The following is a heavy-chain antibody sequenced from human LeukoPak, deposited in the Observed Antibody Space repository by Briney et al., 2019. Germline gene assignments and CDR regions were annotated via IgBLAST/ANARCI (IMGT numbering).Heavy chain of an antibody. Sequence: ASVRVSCKASGYTFTRYYMHWVRQAPGQGLEWMGIINPSGGSTSYAQKFQGRVTMTRDTSTSTVYMELSSLRSEDMAVYYCARDTGYYYDSSGAYFQHWGQGTLVAVSS. CDR2: INPSGGST. CDR1: GYTFTRYY. CDR3: ARDTGYYYDSSGAYFQH. J-gene: IGHJ1*01. V-gene: IGHV1-46*01. D-gene: IGHD3-22*01.